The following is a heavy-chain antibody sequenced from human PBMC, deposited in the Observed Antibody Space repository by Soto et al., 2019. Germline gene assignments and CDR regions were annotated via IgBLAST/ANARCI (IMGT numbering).Heavy chain of an antibody. J-gene: IGHJ3*02. CDR2: IYPGDSDT. D-gene: IGHD6-19*01. V-gene: IGHV5-51*01. CDR3: AGPASIAVAIYAFGI. CDR1: GYSFTSYW. Sequence: GESLKISCKGSGYSFTSYWIGWVRQMPGKGLEWMGIIYPGDSDTRYSPSFQGQVTISADKSISTAYLQWSSLKASDTAMYYCAGPASIAVAIYAFGIWGQGTMVSGSS.